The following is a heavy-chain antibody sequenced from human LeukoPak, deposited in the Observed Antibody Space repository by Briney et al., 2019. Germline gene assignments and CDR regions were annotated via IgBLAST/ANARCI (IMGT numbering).Heavy chain of an antibody. D-gene: IGHD2-2*01. CDR2: IYYRGGT. V-gene: IGHV4-39*01. CDR3: ARHYLSDGILSTFDP. Sequence: SETLSLTCTVSGGSISSSPYYWGWIRQPPGKGLEWIGTIYYRGGTYSNPSLNSRVTISLDTCKNQFSLRLRSVTAADTALYYCARHYLSDGILSTFDPWGQGTLVTVSS. J-gene: IGHJ5*02. CDR1: GGSISSSPYY.